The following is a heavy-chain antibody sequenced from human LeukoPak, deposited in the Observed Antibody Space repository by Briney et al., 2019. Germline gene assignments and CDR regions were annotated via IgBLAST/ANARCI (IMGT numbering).Heavy chain of an antibody. CDR2: ISWDGGST. CDR1: GFTFDDYA. V-gene: IGHV3-43D*03. J-gene: IGHJ6*03. D-gene: IGHD6-19*01. CDR3: AKSVRSSGYGGYYYYMDV. Sequence: GGSLRLSCAASGFTFDDYAMHWVRQAPGKGLEWVSLISWDGGSTYYADSVKGRFTISRDNSKNSLYLQMNGLRAEDTALYYCAKSVRSSGYGGYYYYMDVWGKGTTVTVSS.